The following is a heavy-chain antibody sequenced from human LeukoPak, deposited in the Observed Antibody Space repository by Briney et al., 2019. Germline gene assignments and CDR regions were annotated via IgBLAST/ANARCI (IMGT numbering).Heavy chain of an antibody. CDR1: GYSINNGYY. Sequence: SETLSLTCTVSGYSINNGYYWGWIRQPPGKGLEWIGSIYHSGSTYYKPSLKSRVTISVDTSKNQFSLKLSSVTAADTAVYYCARAFYSNSWYHKEDFSDYWGQGTPVTVSS. CDR3: ARAFYSNSWYHKEDFSDY. CDR2: IYHSGST. V-gene: IGHV4-38-2*02. J-gene: IGHJ4*02. D-gene: IGHD6-13*01.